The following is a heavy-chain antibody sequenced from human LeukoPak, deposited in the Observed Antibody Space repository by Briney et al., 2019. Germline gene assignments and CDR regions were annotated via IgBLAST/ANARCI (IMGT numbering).Heavy chain of an antibody. V-gene: IGHV1-2*02. D-gene: IGHD1-26*01. CDR1: GYTFTGYY. CDR2: INPNSGGT. J-gene: IGHJ3*02. CDR3: AREKWELRDLDI. Sequence: ASVTVSCKASGYTFTGYYMHWVRQAPGQGLEWMGWINPNSGGTNYAQKFQGRVTMTRDTSISTAYMELSRLRSDDTAVYYCAREKWELRDLDIWGQGTMVTVSS.